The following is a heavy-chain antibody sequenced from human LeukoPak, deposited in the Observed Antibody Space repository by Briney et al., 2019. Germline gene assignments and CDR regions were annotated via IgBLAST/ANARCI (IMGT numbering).Heavy chain of an antibody. D-gene: IGHD6-13*01. CDR3: ARVYSNSHEPDY. CDR1: GYTFTNYG. CDR2: ISAYNGNT. Sequence: ASVKVSCKASGYTFTNYGFSWPRQAPGQGPEWMGWISAYNGNTNYAPKFQGRVTLATDTSTTTAYMELTTLRSDDTAVYYCARVYSNSHEPDYWGQGTLVTVSS. V-gene: IGHV1-18*01. J-gene: IGHJ4*02.